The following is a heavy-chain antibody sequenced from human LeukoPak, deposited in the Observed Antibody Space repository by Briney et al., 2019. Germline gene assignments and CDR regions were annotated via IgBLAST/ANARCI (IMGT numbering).Heavy chain of an antibody. CDR2: IGDSSKTI. Sequence: GGSLRLSCVVSGFTFSTYSMNWVRQAPGKGLEWVSYIGDSSKTIHYADSVKGRFTISRDNAKNSLYLQMNSLRDEDTAVYYCARVEKSIPARPLFDYWGQGTLVTVSS. CDR3: ARVEKSIPARPLFDY. V-gene: IGHV3-48*02. J-gene: IGHJ4*02. CDR1: GFTFSTYS. D-gene: IGHD6-6*01.